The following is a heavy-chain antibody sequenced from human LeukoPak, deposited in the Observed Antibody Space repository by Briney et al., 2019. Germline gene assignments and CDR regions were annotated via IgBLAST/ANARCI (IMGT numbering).Heavy chain of an antibody. V-gene: IGHV4-39*01. CDR1: GGSISSSSYY. J-gene: IGHJ4*02. D-gene: IGHD6-13*01. CDR2: IYYSGST. CDR3: ARIQQLVGTVDY. Sequence: PSETLSLTCTVSGGSISSSSYYWGWIRQPPGKGLEWIGSIYYSGSTYYKPSLRSRVTISVDTSKSQFSLKLSSVTAADTAVYYCARIQQLVGTVDYWGQGTLVTVSS.